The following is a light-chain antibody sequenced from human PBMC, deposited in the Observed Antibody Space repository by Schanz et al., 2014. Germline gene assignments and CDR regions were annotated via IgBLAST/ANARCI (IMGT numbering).Light chain of an antibody. CDR3: ATWDDGLTARV. Sequence: QSVLTQPPSVSGAPGQRVTISCTGSSSNIGAGYDVHWYQQLPGTAPKLLIYGNSNRPSGVPDRFSGSKSGTSASLAITGLQSEDEADYYCATWDDGLTARVFGGGTKLTV. V-gene: IGLV1-40*01. J-gene: IGLJ3*02. CDR2: GNS. CDR1: SSNIGAGYD.